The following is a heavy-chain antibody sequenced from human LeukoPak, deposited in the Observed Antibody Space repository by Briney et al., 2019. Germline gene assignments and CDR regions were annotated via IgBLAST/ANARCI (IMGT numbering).Heavy chain of an antibody. CDR1: GFTFSSYW. CDR3: AREDYYYDSSGYFDY. V-gene: IGHV3-7*05. CDR2: IKQDGSEK. J-gene: IGHJ4*02. D-gene: IGHD3-22*01. Sequence: GGSLRLSCAASGFTFSSYWMSWVRQAPGKGLEWVANIKQDGSEKYYVDSVKGRFTISRDNAKNSLYLQMNSPRAEDTAVYYCAREDYYYDSSGYFDYWGQGTLVTVSS.